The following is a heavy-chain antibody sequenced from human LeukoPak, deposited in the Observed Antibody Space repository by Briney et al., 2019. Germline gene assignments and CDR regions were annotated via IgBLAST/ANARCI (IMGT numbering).Heavy chain of an antibody. Sequence: GGSLRLSCAASGSTFSSYGMHWVRQAPGKGLEWVAVISYDGSNKYYADSVKGRFTISRDNSKNTLYLQMNSLRAEDAAVYYCARAAVATFDYWGQGTLVTVSS. CDR3: ARAAVATFDY. CDR1: GSTFSSYG. CDR2: ISYDGSNK. V-gene: IGHV3-30*03. D-gene: IGHD2-15*01. J-gene: IGHJ4*02.